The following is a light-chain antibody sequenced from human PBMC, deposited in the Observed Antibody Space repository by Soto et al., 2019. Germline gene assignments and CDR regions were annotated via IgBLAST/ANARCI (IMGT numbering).Light chain of an antibody. CDR1: CSDVGGYNY. Sequence: QSALTQPASVSGSRGQSITISCTGTCSDVGGYNYVSWYQQHPGKAPKLMIYEVSNRPSGVSNRFSGSKSGNTASLTISGLQAEDEADYYCSSYTSSSTLPWVFGGGTKLTVL. CDR3: SSYTSSSTLPWV. V-gene: IGLV2-14*01. CDR2: EVS. J-gene: IGLJ3*02.